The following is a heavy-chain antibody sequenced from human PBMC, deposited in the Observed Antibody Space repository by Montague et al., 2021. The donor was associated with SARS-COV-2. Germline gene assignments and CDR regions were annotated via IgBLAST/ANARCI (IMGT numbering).Heavy chain of an antibody. CDR1: GFSLSTSGMC. CDR2: IDWDDVK. J-gene: IGHJ5*02. Sequence: PALVKPTQTLTLTCTFSGFSLSTSGMCVSWIRQPPGKALEWLARIDWDDVKYYSTSLKTRLTISKDTSKNQVVLTMTNMDTVDTATYYCARILVAAAGSPFDPWGQGTLVTVSS. CDR3: ARILVAAAGSPFDP. D-gene: IGHD6-13*01. V-gene: IGHV2-70*11.